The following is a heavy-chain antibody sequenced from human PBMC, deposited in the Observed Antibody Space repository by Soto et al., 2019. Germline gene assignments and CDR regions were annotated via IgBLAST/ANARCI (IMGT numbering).Heavy chain of an antibody. V-gene: IGHV1-3*01. CDR1: GYTFTSYA. Sequence: ASGKVSCKASGYTFTSYAMHWVRQAPGQRLEWMGWINAGNGNRKYSQKFQGRVTITRDTSASTAYMELSSLRSEDTAVYYCARDSPPSDYWGQGTLVTVSS. CDR3: ARDSPPSDY. CDR2: INAGNGNR. J-gene: IGHJ4*02.